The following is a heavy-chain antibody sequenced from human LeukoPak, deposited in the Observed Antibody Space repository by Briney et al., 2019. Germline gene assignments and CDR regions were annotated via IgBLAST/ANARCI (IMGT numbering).Heavy chain of an antibody. J-gene: IGHJ4*02. V-gene: IGHV3-48*01. D-gene: IGHD6-13*01. CDR1: GFTFSSYS. CDR3: ARARAASRFDY. Sequence: GGSLRLSCAASGFTFSSYSMNWVRQAPGKGLEWISYISSSSITIYYADSVKGRFTISRDNAKNSLYLQMNSLRAEDTAVYYCARARAASRFDYWGQGTLVTVSS. CDR2: ISSSSITI.